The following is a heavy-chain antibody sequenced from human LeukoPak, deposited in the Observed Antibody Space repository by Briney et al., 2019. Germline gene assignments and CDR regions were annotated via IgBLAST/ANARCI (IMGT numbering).Heavy chain of an antibody. CDR3: ARVRRNILTGYYRDGGFDI. CDR1: GLTFSSYG. CDR2: ISNDGSNK. J-gene: IGHJ3*02. D-gene: IGHD3-9*01. V-gene: IGHV3-30-3*01. Sequence: GGSLRLSCAGSGLTFSSYGFHWVRQAPGKGLEWVAVISNDGSNKYSAASVKDRFTISRDNSRDTLYLQMNSLRAEDTAVYYCARVRRNILTGYYRDGGFDIWGQGTMVTVSS.